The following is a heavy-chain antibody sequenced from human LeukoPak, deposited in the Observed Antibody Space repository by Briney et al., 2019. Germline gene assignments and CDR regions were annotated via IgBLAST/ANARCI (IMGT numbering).Heavy chain of an antibody. V-gene: IGHV4-59*12. D-gene: IGHD1-26*01. CDR1: GGSISTYY. J-gene: IGHJ4*02. CDR3: ARGVGATRLYNY. CDR2: IYHRGSA. Sequence: PSETLSLTCTVSGGSISTYYWTWIWQPPGKGLEWVGYIYHRGSANYNPSLKSRVTISVDTSKNQFSLKLSSVTAADTAVYYCARGVGATRLYNYWGQGTLVTVSS.